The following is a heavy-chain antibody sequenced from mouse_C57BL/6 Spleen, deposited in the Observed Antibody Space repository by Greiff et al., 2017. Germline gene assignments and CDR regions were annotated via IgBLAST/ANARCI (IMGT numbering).Heavy chain of an antibody. Sequence: EVQLQQSGPELVKPGASVKISCKASGYTFTDYYMNWVKQSHGKSLEWIGDINPNNGGTSYNQKFKGKATLTVDKSSSTAYMELRSLTSEDSAVYYCASWGFFDYGGQGTTLTVSS. CDR2: INPNNGGT. D-gene: IGHD3-1*01. V-gene: IGHV1-26*01. CDR3: ASWGFFDY. J-gene: IGHJ2*01. CDR1: GYTFTDYY.